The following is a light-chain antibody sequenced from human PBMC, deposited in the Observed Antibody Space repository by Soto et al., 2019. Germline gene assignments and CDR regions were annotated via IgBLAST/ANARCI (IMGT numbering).Light chain of an antibody. Sequence: QSALTQPASVSGSPGQSITISCTGTSSDVGGYNYVSWYQLHPGKAPKLMIHEVSERPSGVSNRFSGSKSGNTASLTITGLRAEDEGYYYCTSYTSSSTPYVFGTGTKVTVL. J-gene: IGLJ1*01. V-gene: IGLV2-14*01. CDR2: EVS. CDR1: SSDVGGYNY. CDR3: TSYTSSSTPYV.